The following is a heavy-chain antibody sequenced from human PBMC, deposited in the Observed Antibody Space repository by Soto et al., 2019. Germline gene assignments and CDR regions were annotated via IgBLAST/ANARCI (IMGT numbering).Heavy chain of an antibody. CDR1: GFTFSSYA. J-gene: IGHJ1*01. V-gene: IGHV3-23*01. Sequence: PGGSLRLSCAASGFTFSSYAMSWVRQAPGKGLEWVSTISGSGGSTYYADSVKGRFTISRDNSKNTLYLQMNSLRAEDTAVYYCAKPQLQWLVPQYFQHWGQGTLVTVSS. CDR3: AKPQLQWLVPQYFQH. D-gene: IGHD6-19*01. CDR2: ISGSGGST.